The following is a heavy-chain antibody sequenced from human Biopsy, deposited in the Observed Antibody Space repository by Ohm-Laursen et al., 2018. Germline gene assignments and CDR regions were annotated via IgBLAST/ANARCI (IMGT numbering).Heavy chain of an antibody. CDR1: GGSFTGHY. V-gene: IGHV4-59*08. CDR2: ISYTGYT. Sequence: SDTLSLTCSVSGGSFTGHYWSWIRQPPGKGLEWIGHISYTGYTSYKSSLKSRVTISLDTSRKHFSLRLTSLAAADTAVYYCARDYDTSGYYYVSWGQGTLVTVSS. CDR3: ARDYDTSGYYYVS. J-gene: IGHJ5*02. D-gene: IGHD3-22*01.